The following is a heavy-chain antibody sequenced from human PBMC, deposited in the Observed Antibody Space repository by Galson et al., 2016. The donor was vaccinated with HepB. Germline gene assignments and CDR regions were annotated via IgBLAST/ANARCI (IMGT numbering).Heavy chain of an antibody. CDR2: ISDDGSNK. V-gene: IGHV3-30*18. CDR3: AKDRGGMQLWLRPLYFFGY. D-gene: IGHD5-18*01. J-gene: IGHJ4*02. CDR1: GFTFRSYG. Sequence: SLRLSCAASGFTFRSYGIHWVRQAPGKGLEWVALISDDGSNKYYADPVKGRFTISRDNSKNTLYLQMNSLRAEDTAVYYCAKDRGGMQLWLRPLYFFGYWGQGTLVTVSS.